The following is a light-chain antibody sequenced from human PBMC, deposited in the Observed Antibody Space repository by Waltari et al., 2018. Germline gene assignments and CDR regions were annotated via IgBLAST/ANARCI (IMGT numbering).Light chain of an antibody. J-gene: IGKJ1*01. Sequence: EIVMTQSPATMSVSPGEGATLSCRASQRVSRHLAWYQQKPGQAPRLLIYGASTRATGIPARFSGSGSGTEFTLTISSLQSEDFAVYYCQRTGPVAFGQGTKVEIK. CDR3: QRTGPVA. CDR1: QRVSRH. CDR2: GAS. V-gene: IGKV3-15*01.